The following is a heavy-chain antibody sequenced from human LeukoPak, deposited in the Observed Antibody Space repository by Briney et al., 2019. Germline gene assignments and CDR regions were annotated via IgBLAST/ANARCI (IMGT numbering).Heavy chain of an antibody. D-gene: IGHD4-17*01. CDR1: GLTVSSNY. V-gene: IGHV3-66*01. CDR2: IYSGGTT. J-gene: IGHJ4*02. Sequence: GGSLRLSCVVSGLTVSSNYMSWVRQAPGKGLEWLSVIYSGGTTNYADSVKGRFLVYRDNSKNTLYLQMNSLRAEDTAVYYCASKLTTGYWGQGTLVTVSS. CDR3: ASKLTTGY.